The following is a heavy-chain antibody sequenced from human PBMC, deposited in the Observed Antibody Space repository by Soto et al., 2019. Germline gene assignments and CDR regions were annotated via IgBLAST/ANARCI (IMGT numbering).Heavy chain of an antibody. CDR3: ARDYPLYCSSTSCYRSFDY. D-gene: IGHD2-2*02. V-gene: IGHV1-18*04. J-gene: IGHJ4*02. CDR2: NSAYNGNT. CDR1: GYTFTSYG. Sequence: QVQLVQSGAEVKKPGASVKVSCKASGYTFTSYGISWVRQAPGQGLEWMGWNSAYNGNTNYAQKLQGRVTMTTDTSTSTAYMELRSLRSDDTAVYYCARDYPLYCSSTSCYRSFDYWGQGTLVTVSS.